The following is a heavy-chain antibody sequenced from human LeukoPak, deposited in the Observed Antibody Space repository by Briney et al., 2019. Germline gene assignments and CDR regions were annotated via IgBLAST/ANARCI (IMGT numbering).Heavy chain of an antibody. CDR3: ARDPDTAMVTVDY. Sequence: GGSLRLSCAASGFTFSSYAMHWVRQAPGKGLEWVAVISYDGSNKYYADSVKGRFTISRDNSKNTLYLQMNSLRAEDTAVYYGARDPDTAMVTVDYWGQGTLVTVSS. CDR2: ISYDGSNK. V-gene: IGHV3-30-3*01. D-gene: IGHD5-18*01. CDR1: GFTFSSYA. J-gene: IGHJ4*02.